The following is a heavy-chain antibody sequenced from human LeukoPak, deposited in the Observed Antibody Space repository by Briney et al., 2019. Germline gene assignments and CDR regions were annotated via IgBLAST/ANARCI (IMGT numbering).Heavy chain of an antibody. V-gene: IGHV1-2*02. Sequence: ASVKVSCKASGYTFTVYYIYWVRQAPGQGLEWMGWVNPNSGGTNYAQKFQGRVTMTWDTSINTAYMELSRVTSDDTAVYYCARSDYGGKGAGDNWLDPWGQGTLLTVSS. D-gene: IGHD4-23*01. CDR3: ARSDYGGKGAGDNWLDP. J-gene: IGHJ5*02. CDR1: GYTFTVYY. CDR2: VNPNSGGT.